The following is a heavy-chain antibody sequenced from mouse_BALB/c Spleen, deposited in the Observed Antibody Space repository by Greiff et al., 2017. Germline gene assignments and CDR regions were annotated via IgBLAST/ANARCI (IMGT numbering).Heavy chain of an antibody. V-gene: IGHV3-2*02. CDR3: ARKVLYAMDY. D-gene: IGHD2-14*01. CDR2: ISYSGST. J-gene: IGHJ4*01. Sequence: EVKLVESGPGLVKPSQSLSLTCTVTGYSITSDYAWNWIRQFPGNKLEWMGYISYSGSTSYNPSLKSRISITRDTSKNQFFLQLNSVTTEDTATYYCARKVLYAMDYWGQGTSVTVSS. CDR1: GYSITSDYA.